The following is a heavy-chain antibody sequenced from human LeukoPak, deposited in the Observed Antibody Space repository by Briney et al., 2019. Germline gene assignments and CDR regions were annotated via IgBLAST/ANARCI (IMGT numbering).Heavy chain of an antibody. CDR1: GFTFSSYA. CDR3: ARDGGDTIFGVVSFYFVY. Sequence: GGSLRLSCAASGFTFSSYAMHWVRQAPGKGLEWVAVISYDGSNKYYADSVKGRFTISRDNPKNTLYLQMNSLRAEDTAVYYCARDGGDTIFGVVSFYFVYWGQGTLVTVSS. D-gene: IGHD3-3*01. J-gene: IGHJ4*02. CDR2: ISYDGSNK. V-gene: IGHV3-30-3*01.